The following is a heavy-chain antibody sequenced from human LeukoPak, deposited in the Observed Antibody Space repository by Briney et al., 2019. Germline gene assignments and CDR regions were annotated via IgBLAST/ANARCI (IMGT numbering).Heavy chain of an antibody. Sequence: ASVKVSCKASGYTFTSYYMHWVRQAPGQGLEWMGIINPSGGSTSYAQKFQGRVTMTRDTSTSTVYMELSSLRSEDTAVYYCARDGGDIVVVTASYYYMDVWGKGTTVTVSS. D-gene: IGHD2-21*02. CDR2: INPSGGST. CDR3: ARDGGDIVVVTASYYYMDV. CDR1: GYTFTSYY. V-gene: IGHV1-46*01. J-gene: IGHJ6*03.